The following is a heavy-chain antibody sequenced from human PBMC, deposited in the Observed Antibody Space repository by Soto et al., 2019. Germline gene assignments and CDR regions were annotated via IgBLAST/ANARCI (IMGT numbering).Heavy chain of an antibody. CDR1: GDSIGTGGYY. D-gene: IGHD3-22*01. J-gene: IGHJ4*02. Sequence: QVQLQESGPGLVKPSQTLSLTCTVSGDSIGTGGYYWDWIRQYPGKGPEWIGYIHYSGSTYYNPSLKSRLTISLDTSKNQFSLHLSSVTAADTAVYYCATNHDDISGRTPLLFDSWGQGTLVTVSS. V-gene: IGHV4-31*03. CDR3: ATNHDDISGRTPLLFDS. CDR2: IHYSGST.